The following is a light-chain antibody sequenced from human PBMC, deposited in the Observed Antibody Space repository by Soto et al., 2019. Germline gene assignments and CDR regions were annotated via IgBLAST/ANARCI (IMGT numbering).Light chain of an antibody. CDR1: SSDVGGYNY. J-gene: IGLJ1*01. CDR2: EVS. Sequence: QSALTQPASVSGSPGQSITISCTGTSSDVGGYNYVSWYQQQPGKAPKVMIYEVSKRPSGVSDRFSGSKSGNTASLTISGLQAEDEADYYCCADAGRSTYVFGTGTKVTVL. V-gene: IGLV2-23*02. CDR3: CADAGRSTYV.